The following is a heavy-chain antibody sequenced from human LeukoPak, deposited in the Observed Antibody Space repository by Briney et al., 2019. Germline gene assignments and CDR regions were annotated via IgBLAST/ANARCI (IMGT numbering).Heavy chain of an antibody. CDR3: ASWLQLRLYDMDV. Sequence: SETLSLTCTVSGGSISSYYWSWIRQPPGKGLEWIGYIYYSGSTNYNPSLKSRVTISVDTSKNQFSLKLSSVTAADTAVYYCASWLQLRLYDMDVWGQGTTVTVSS. D-gene: IGHD5-24*01. J-gene: IGHJ6*02. CDR2: IYYSGST. CDR1: GGSISSYY. V-gene: IGHV4-59*12.